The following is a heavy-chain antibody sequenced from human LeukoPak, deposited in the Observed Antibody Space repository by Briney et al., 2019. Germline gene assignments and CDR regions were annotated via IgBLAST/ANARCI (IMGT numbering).Heavy chain of an antibody. D-gene: IGHD6-13*01. Sequence: ASVKVSCKASGYTFTGYYMHWVRQAPGQGLEWMGWINPNSGGTNYAQKFQGRVTMTRDTSISTAYMELSRLRSDDTAVYYCARDIEQLGNYYFDYWGPGTLVTVSS. J-gene: IGHJ4*02. V-gene: IGHV1-2*02. CDR1: GYTFTGYY. CDR2: INPNSGGT. CDR3: ARDIEQLGNYYFDY.